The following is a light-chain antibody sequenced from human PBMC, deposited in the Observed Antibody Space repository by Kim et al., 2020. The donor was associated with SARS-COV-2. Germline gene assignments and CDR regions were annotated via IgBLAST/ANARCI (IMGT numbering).Light chain of an antibody. J-gene: IGKJ1*01. CDR2: GAS. V-gene: IGKV3-15*01. Sequence: EIVMTQSPATLSVSPGERATLSCRASQSLSSNLAWYQQKPGQAPRLLIYGASTRATCIPARFSGSGSGTEFTLTISSLQTEDFAVYYCQQYTSWPPWTFGQGTKVDIK. CDR1: QSLSSN. CDR3: QQYTSWPPWT.